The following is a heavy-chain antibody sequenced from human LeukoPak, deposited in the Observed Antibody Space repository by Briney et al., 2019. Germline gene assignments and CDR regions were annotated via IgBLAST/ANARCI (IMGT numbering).Heavy chain of an antibody. CDR1: GITFSDYY. D-gene: IGHD6-19*01. Sequence: PGGSLRLSCAAPGITFSDYYMNWIRQAPGKGLEWISYISNSGSTIYYADSVKGRFTISRDNAKNSLYLQMNSLRAEDTAVYYCARDWGHSSGWYYWGQGTLVTVSS. CDR2: ISNSGSTI. J-gene: IGHJ4*02. V-gene: IGHV3-11*04. CDR3: ARDWGHSSGWYY.